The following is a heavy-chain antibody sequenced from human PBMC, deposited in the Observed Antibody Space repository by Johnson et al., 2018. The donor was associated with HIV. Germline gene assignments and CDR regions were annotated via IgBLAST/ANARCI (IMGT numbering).Heavy chain of an antibody. CDR2: IDWNGGST. CDR1: GFTFDDYA. CDR3: ARGFVRISMILVADAFDL. V-gene: IGHV3-20*04. D-gene: IGHD3-22*01. Sequence: VQLVESGGGLVQPGRSLRLSCAASGFTFDDYAMHWVRQGPGKGLEWVSGIDWNGGSTGYADSVKGRFTISRDNTKNSLHLQMNSLRGEDTALYYCARGFVRISMILVADAFDLWGQGTMVTVSS. J-gene: IGHJ3*01.